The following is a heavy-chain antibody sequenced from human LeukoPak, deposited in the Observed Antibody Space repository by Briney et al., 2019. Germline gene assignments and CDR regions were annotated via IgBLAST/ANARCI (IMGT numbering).Heavy chain of an antibody. CDR3: ARDLYGDPRYFDL. CDR1: GGSISSGDYY. CDR2: IYYSGST. V-gene: IGHV4-30-4*01. Sequence: SETLSLTCTVYGGSISSGDYYWSWIRQPLGKGLEWIGYIYYSGSTYYNPSLKSRVTISVDTSKNQFSLKLSSVTAADTAVYYCARDLYGDPRYFDLWGRGTLVTVSS. D-gene: IGHD4-17*01. J-gene: IGHJ2*01.